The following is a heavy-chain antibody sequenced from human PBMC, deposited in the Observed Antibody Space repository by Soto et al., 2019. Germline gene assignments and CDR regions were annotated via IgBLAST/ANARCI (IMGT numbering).Heavy chain of an antibody. CDR2: IYYSGST. V-gene: IGHV4-59*08. J-gene: IGHJ4*02. D-gene: IGHD3-3*01. CDR3: ARGGWRQIDY. CDR1: GDSISSYY. Sequence: SETLSLTCAVSGDSISSYYCMWIRQPPGKGLEWIGYIYYSGSTNYNPSLKSRVTISVDTSKNQFSLKLSSVTAADTAVYYCARGGWRQIDYWGQGTLVTVSS.